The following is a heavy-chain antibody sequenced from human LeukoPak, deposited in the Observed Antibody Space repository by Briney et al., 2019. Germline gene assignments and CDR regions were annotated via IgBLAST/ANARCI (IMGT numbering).Heavy chain of an antibody. CDR3: ARTRNYSFDS. CDR2: IHSGGDT. CDR1: GFTFSSYA. J-gene: IGHJ4*02. Sequence: GGSLRLSCAASGFTFSSYAMSWVRQAPGKGLEWVSFIHSGGDTYYTDSVKGRFTISRDFSKSTLYLQMHSLRGEDTAVYYCARTRNYSFDSWGQGTLVTVTS. V-gene: IGHV3-66*01. D-gene: IGHD1-14*01.